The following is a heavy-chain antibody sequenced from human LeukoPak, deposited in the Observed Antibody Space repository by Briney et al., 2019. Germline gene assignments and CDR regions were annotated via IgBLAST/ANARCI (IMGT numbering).Heavy chain of an antibody. CDR1: GYTFTGYY. CDR3: ARDRIVLGHNMVRGVMYY. CDR2: INPNSGGA. D-gene: IGHD3-10*01. Sequence: ASVKVSCKASGYTFTGYYMHWVRQAPGQGLEWMGWINPNSGGANYAQKFQGRVTMTRDTSTSTAYMEPSSRRYDDTAVYYCARDRIVLGHNMVRGVMYYWGQGTLVTVSS. J-gene: IGHJ4*02. V-gene: IGHV1-2*02.